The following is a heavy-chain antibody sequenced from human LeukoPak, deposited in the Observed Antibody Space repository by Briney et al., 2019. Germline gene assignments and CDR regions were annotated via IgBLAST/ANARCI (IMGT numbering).Heavy chain of an antibody. Sequence: ASVNVTFKASGYTFTSYGISWVRQAPGQGLEWMGWISAYNGNTNYAQKLQGRVTMTTDTSTSTAYMELRSLRSDDTAVYYCARDRRVVPADSFDYWGQGTLVTVSS. J-gene: IGHJ4*02. CDR2: ISAYNGNT. D-gene: IGHD2-2*01. CDR3: ARDRRVVPADSFDY. V-gene: IGHV1-18*01. CDR1: GYTFTSYG.